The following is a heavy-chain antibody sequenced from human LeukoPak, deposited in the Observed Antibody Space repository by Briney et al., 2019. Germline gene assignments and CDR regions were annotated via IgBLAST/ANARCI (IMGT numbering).Heavy chain of an antibody. CDR2: IYTSGST. Sequence: SETLSLTCTVSGGSISGYFWNWIRQPAGKGLEWIGRIYTSGSTTYNPSLKSRVTMSVDTAKNQLSLELSSVTAADTAVYYCARVMVVATTLAWLDPWGQGTLVTVSS. V-gene: IGHV4-4*07. D-gene: IGHD2-15*01. CDR1: GGSISGYF. CDR3: ARVMVVATTLAWLDP. J-gene: IGHJ5*02.